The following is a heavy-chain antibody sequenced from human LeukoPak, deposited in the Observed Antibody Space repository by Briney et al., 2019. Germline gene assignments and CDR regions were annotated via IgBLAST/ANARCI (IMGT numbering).Heavy chain of an antibody. CDR3: AKDSLPNYYGSGSPPERMDV. CDR1: GFTFSSYA. J-gene: IGHJ6*02. V-gene: IGHV3-23*01. Sequence: PGGSLRLSCAASGFTFSSYAMSWVRQAPGKGLEWVSAISGSGGSTYYADSVKGRFTISRDNSKNTLYLQMNSLRAEDTAVYYCAKDSLPNYYGSGSPPERMDVWGQGTTVTVSS. D-gene: IGHD3-10*01. CDR2: ISGSGGST.